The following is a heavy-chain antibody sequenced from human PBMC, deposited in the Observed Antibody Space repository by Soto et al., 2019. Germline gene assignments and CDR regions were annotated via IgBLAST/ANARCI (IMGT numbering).Heavy chain of an antibody. D-gene: IGHD2-15*01. Sequence: EVQLVESGGGLVKPGESLRLSCAASGFTFTNAWMSWVRQAPGKGLELVGRIKSKTDGGTTDYTAPVKGRFTISRDDSKNTLYLKINSLETEDTAVYYCTTDRAIMEAVIFDSWGQGTLVTVSS. CDR2: IKSKTDGGTT. CDR3: TTDRAIMEAVIFDS. J-gene: IGHJ4*02. V-gene: IGHV3-15*01. CDR1: GFTFTNAW.